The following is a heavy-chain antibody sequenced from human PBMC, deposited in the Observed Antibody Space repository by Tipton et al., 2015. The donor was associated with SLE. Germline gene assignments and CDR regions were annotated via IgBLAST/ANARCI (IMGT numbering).Heavy chain of an antibody. Sequence: SLRLSCAASGFTFGNYWMHWVRQVPGKGLVWVSRVNDDATIATYADSVKGRFTVSRDNAKKTLFLQMNSLRTDDTAVYYCAREFGGGWFDPWGQGTLVTVSS. CDR1: GFTFGNYW. CDR2: VNDDATIA. CDR3: AREFGGGWFDP. J-gene: IGHJ5*02. D-gene: IGHD3-10*01. V-gene: IGHV3-74*01.